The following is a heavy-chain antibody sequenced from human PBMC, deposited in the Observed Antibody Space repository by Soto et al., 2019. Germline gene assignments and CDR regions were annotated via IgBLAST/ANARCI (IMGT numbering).Heavy chain of an antibody. V-gene: IGHV3-30*18. J-gene: IGHJ4*02. CDR2: ISYDGSNK. CDR1: GFTFSSYG. CDR3: AKARYYYDSSGYPLGY. D-gene: IGHD3-22*01. Sequence: GGSLRLSCAASGFTFSSYGMHWVRQAPGKGLEWVAVISYDGSNKYYADSVKGRFTISRDNSKNTLYLQMNSLRAEETAVYYCAKARYYYDSSGYPLGYWGQGTLVTVSS.